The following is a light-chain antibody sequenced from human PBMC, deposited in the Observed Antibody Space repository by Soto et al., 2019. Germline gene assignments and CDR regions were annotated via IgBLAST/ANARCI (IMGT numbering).Light chain of an antibody. Sequence: DIQMTQSPSSLSASVGDRVTITCRASQSISSYLNWYQQKPGKAPKLLIYAASSLQSGVPSRFSGSGSAREFTLTISSLQPEDFATYYCQQSYSTPLTFGGGTKGEIK. CDR2: AAS. CDR3: QQSYSTPLT. CDR1: QSISSY. J-gene: IGKJ4*01. V-gene: IGKV1-39*01.